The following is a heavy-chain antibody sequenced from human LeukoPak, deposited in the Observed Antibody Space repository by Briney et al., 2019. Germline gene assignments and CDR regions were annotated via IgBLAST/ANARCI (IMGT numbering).Heavy chain of an antibody. Sequence: KPSETLSLTCAVYGGSFSGYYWSWIRQPPGKGLEWIGEINHSGSTNYNPSLKSRVTISVDTSKNQFSLKLSSVTAADTAVYYCARDDYGVVPMGYWGQGTLVTVSS. J-gene: IGHJ4*02. V-gene: IGHV4-34*01. CDR1: GGSFSGYY. CDR2: INHSGST. D-gene: IGHD4-17*01. CDR3: ARDDYGVVPMGY.